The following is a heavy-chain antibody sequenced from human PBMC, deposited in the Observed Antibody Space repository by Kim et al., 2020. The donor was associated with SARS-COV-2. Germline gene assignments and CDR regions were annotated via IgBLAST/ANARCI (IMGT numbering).Heavy chain of an antibody. Sequence: SETLSLTCTVSGGSISSSSYYWGWIRQPPGKGLEWIGSIYYSGSTYYNPSLKSRVTISVDTSKNQFSLKLSSVTAADTAVYYCATLYSYGYRIDYWGQGTLVTVSS. D-gene: IGHD5-18*01. V-gene: IGHV4-39*01. CDR1: GGSISSSSYY. J-gene: IGHJ4*02. CDR3: ATLYSYGYRIDY. CDR2: IYYSGST.